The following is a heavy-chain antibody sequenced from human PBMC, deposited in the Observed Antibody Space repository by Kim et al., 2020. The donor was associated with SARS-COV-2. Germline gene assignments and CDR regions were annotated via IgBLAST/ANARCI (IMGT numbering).Heavy chain of an antibody. CDR3: AKDKGSYYFYYGMDV. D-gene: IGHD1-26*01. CDR2: ISYDGSNK. CDR1: GFTFSSYG. Sequence: GGSLRLSCAASGFTFSSYGMHWVRQAPGKGLEWVAVISYDGSNKYYADSVKGRFTISRDNSKNTLYLQMNSLRAEDTAVYYCAKDKGSYYFYYGMDVWG. J-gene: IGHJ6*02. V-gene: IGHV3-30*18.